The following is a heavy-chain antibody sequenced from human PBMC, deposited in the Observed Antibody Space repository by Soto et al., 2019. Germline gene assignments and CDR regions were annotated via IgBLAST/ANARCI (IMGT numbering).Heavy chain of an antibody. CDR3: ARGYGSGSYYPWFDP. V-gene: IGHV4-4*07. Sequence: SETLSLTCTVSGGSISSYYWSWTRRPAGKGLEWIGRIYTSGSTNYNPSLKSRVTMSVDTSKNQFSLKLSSVTAADTAVYYCARGYGSGSYYPWFDPWGQGTLVTVSS. J-gene: IGHJ5*02. CDR2: IYTSGST. CDR1: GGSISSYY. D-gene: IGHD3-10*01.